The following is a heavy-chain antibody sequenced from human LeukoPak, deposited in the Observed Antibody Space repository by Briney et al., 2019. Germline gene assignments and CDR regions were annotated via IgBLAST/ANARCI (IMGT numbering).Heavy chain of an antibody. CDR3: XXXXXXXXGTSLMDV. CDR1: GFTFSDYY. Sequence: GGSLRLSCAASGFTFSDYYMSWIRQAPGKGLEWVSYISSSGSTIYYADSVKGRFTISRDNAKNSLYLQMNSLRAEDTAVYYCXXXXXXXXGTSLMDVWGQGTTVTVSS. V-gene: IGHV3-11*01. D-gene: IGHD2-2*01. CDR2: ISSSGSTI. J-gene: IGHJ6*02.